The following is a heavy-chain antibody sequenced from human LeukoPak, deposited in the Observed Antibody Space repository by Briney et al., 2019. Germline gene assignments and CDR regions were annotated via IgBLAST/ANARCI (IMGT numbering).Heavy chain of an antibody. Sequence: SETLSLTCAVSGGSFSIYYWSWIRQPAGKGLEWIGRIYTSGSTNYNPSLKSRVTMSGDRPKNPFSLNLNSVTAADTAVYYCARGPTTVTRAFDYWGQGTLVTVSS. J-gene: IGHJ4*02. CDR3: ARGPTTVTRAFDY. D-gene: IGHD4-17*01. CDR1: GGSFSIYY. V-gene: IGHV4-4*07. CDR2: IYTSGST.